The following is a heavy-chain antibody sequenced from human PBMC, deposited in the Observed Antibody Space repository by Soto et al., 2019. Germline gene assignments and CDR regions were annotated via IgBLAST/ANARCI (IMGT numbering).Heavy chain of an antibody. V-gene: IGHV3-23*01. CDR2: ISGSGATT. Sequence: EVQLLESGGGLVQPGGSLRLSCAASGFTFSTYAMSWVRQAPGKGLEWVSVISGSGATTYYADSVNGRFTISRDNSKNTRYLQMNSLRADDTAVYYCAKGGVAVAGRTSHFDSWGQGTLVTVSS. D-gene: IGHD6-19*01. CDR3: AKGGVAVAGRTSHFDS. J-gene: IGHJ4*02. CDR1: GFTFSTYA.